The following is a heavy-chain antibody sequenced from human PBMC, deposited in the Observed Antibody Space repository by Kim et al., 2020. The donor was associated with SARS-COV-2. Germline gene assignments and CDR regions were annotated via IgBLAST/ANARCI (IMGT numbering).Heavy chain of an antibody. CDR3: AALPLRGSSSWYEQLPP. Sequence: SVKVSCKASGFTFTSSAVQWVRQARGQRLEWIGWIVVGSGNTNYAQKFQERVTITRDMSTSTAYMELSSLRSEDTAVYYCAALPLRGSSSWYEQLPPWGQGTLVTVSS. V-gene: IGHV1-58*01. D-gene: IGHD6-13*01. CDR1: GFTFTSSA. CDR2: IVVGSGNT. J-gene: IGHJ5*02.